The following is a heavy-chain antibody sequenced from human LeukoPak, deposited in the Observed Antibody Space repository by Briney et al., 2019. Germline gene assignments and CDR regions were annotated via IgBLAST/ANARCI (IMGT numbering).Heavy chain of an antibody. Sequence: GGSLRLSCAASGFTFSSYWMSWVRQAPGKGLEWVSRINPDGSSTSYADSVKGRFTISRDNAKNTLYLQMNSLRADDTAVYHCTADTFGARDSWGQGTPVTVSS. CDR1: GFTFSSYW. D-gene: IGHD3-10*01. CDR3: TADTFGARDS. CDR2: INPDGSST. J-gene: IGHJ4*02. V-gene: IGHV3-74*01.